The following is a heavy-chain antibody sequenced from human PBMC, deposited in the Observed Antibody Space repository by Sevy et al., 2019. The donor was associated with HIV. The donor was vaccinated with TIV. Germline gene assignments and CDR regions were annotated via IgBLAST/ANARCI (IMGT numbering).Heavy chain of an antibody. CDR3: ATSRSGYFDSSGYYIY. D-gene: IGHD3-22*01. V-gene: IGHV5-51*01. J-gene: IGHJ4*02. Sequence: GESLKISCEGSGYSFTSHWIGWVRHMPGKGLEWMGIIYPDDSETRYSPSFQGQVTFSADKSISTTYLQWSSLKASDTAMYYSATSRSGYFDSSGYYIYWGQGTMVTVSS. CDR2: IYPDDSET. CDR1: GYSFTSHW.